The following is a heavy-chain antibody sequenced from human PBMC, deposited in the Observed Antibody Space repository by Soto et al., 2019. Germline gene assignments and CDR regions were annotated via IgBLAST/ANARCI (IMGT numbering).Heavy chain of an antibody. Sequence: PSETLSLTCTVSGGSISSGGYYWSWIRQHPGKGLEWIGYIYYSGSTYYNPSLKSRVTISVDTSKNQFSLKLSSVTAADTAVYYCARARGYASSGYYPTDDFDISGKGTMLTVS. J-gene: IGHJ3*02. CDR2: IYYSGST. V-gene: IGHV4-31*03. D-gene: IGHD3-22*01. CDR3: ARARGYASSGYYPTDDFDI. CDR1: GGSISSGGYY.